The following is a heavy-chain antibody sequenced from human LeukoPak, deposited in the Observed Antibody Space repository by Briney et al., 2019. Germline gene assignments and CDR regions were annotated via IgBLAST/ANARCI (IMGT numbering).Heavy chain of an antibody. CDR2: ISYDGSNK. V-gene: IGHV3-30*18. J-gene: IGHJ4*02. CDR1: GFTFSSYG. CDR3: AKVTPSSVYYFDY. Sequence: GGSLRLSCAASGFTFSSYGMHWVRQAPGKGLEWVAVISYDGSNKYYADSVKGRFTISRDNSKNTLSLQMNSLRAEDTAVYYCAKVTPSSVYYFDYWGQGTLVTVSS.